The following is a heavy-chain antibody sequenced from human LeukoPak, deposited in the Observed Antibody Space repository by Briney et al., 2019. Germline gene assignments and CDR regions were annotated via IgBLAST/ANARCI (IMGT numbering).Heavy chain of an antibody. J-gene: IGHJ3*02. CDR3: ARDQSVRLLQTSSTYFKHVFAI. CDR1: GGTFSSYA. D-gene: IGHD6-13*01. Sequence: EASVKVSCKASGGTFSSYAISWVRQAPGLGLEWMGWISAYNGNTNYAQKVQGRVTMTTDTSTSTAYMELRSLRFDDTAVYYCARDQSVRLLQTSSTYFKHVFAIWGQGSMVTVSS. V-gene: IGHV1-18*01. CDR2: ISAYNGNT.